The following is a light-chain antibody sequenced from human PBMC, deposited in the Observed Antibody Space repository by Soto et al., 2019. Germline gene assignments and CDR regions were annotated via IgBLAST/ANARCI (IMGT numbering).Light chain of an antibody. J-gene: IGKJ2*01. Sequence: EIVLTQSPGTLSLSPGERATLTCRASQSISSSYLAWYQQSPGQAPRLLIYGASSRATGIPERFSGSGSGTDFTLTISRLEPQDFAVYYCQQYGSSPYTFGQGTKLEIK. CDR1: QSISSSY. CDR2: GAS. CDR3: QQYGSSPYT. V-gene: IGKV3-20*01.